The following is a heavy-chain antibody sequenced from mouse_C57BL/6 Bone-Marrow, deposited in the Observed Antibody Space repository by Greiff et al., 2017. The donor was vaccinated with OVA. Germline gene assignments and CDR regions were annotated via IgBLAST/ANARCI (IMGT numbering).Heavy chain of an antibody. V-gene: IGHV2-3*01. CDR3: AKGYYGSWFAY. D-gene: IGHD1-1*01. CDR2: IWGDGST. Sequence: QVQLQQSGPGLVAPSQSLSITCTVSGFSLTSSGVSWVRQPPGKGLEWLGVIWGDGSTTYHSALISSLSISKDNSKSQVFLKLNSRQTDDTATYYCAKGYYGSWFAYWGQGTLVTVSA. J-gene: IGHJ3*01. CDR1: GFSLTSSG.